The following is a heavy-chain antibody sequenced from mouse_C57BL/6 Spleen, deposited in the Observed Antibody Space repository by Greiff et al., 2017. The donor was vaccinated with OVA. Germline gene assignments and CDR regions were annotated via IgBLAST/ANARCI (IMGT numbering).Heavy chain of an antibody. V-gene: IGHV1-64*01. J-gene: IGHJ3*01. CDR3: ARPYDGYYPFAY. CDR1: GYTFTSYW. CDR2: IHPNSGST. Sequence: QVQLQQSGAELVKPGASVKLSCKASGYTFTSYWMHWVKQRPGQGLEWIGMIHPNSGSTNYNEKFKSKATLTVDKSSSTAYMQLSSLTSEDSAVYYCARPYDGYYPFAYWGQGTLVTVSA. D-gene: IGHD2-3*01.